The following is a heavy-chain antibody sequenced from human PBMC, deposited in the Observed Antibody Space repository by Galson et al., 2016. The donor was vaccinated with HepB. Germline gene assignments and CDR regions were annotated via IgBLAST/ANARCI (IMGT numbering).Heavy chain of an antibody. J-gene: IGHJ5*02. CDR3: ARGREFIAVTGSRWLDP. V-gene: IGHV3-21*01. Sequence: SLRLSCAASGFTFSSYSMNWVRQAPGKGLEWVSSISGSNSYIYYADSVKGRFTISRDNAKNSLYLQMNSLRAEDTAVYYCARGREFIAVTGSRWLDPWGQGTLVTISS. CDR1: GFTFSSYS. D-gene: IGHD6-19*01. CDR2: ISGSNSYI.